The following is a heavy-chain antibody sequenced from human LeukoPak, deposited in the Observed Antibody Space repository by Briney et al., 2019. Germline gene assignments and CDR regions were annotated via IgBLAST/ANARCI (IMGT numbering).Heavy chain of an antibody. Sequence: PGGSLRLSCAASGFTFSSYAMHWVRQAPGKGLEWVAVISYDGSNKYYADSVKGRFTISRDNSKNTLYLQMNSLRAEDTAVYYCAREATSGGYRFDLWGQGTLVTVSS. D-gene: IGHD3-22*01. CDR3: AREATSGGYRFDL. V-gene: IGHV3-30*04. J-gene: IGHJ4*02. CDR1: GFTFSSYA. CDR2: ISYDGSNK.